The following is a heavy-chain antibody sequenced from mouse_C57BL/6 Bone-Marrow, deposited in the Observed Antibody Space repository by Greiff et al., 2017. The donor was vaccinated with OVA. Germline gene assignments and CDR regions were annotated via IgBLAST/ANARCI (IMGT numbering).Heavy chain of an antibody. CDR3: ARGTLFAY. J-gene: IGHJ3*01. CDR2: ISDGGSYT. V-gene: IGHV5-4*03. Sequence: EVKVEESGGGLVKPGGSLKLSCSASGFTFSSYAMSWVRQTPEKRLEWVATISDGGSYTYYPDNVKGRFTISRDNAKNNLYLQMSHLKSEDTAMYYCARGTLFAYWGQGTLVTVSA. CDR1: GFTFSSYA.